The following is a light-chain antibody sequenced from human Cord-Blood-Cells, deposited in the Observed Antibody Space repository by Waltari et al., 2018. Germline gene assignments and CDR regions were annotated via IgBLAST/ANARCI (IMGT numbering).Light chain of an antibody. CDR2: DVS. J-gene: IGLJ2*01. Sequence: QSALTQPASVSGSPGQSITISCTGTSSDVGGYHYVSWYQQHPGKAPKLMIYDVSKRPSGVSNRCSGYKAGNTASLTISGLQAEDEADYYCSSYTSSSTLFGGGTKLTVL. CDR3: SSYTSSSTL. CDR1: SSDVGGYHY. V-gene: IGLV2-14*01.